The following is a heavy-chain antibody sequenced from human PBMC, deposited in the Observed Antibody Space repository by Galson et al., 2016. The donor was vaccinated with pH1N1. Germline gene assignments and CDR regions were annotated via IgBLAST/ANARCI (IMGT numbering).Heavy chain of an antibody. Sequence: SETLSLTCTVPGGSISSSSYYWGWIRQPPGKGLEWIGSIYYSGSTYYNPSLKSRVTISVDTSKNQFSLKLSSVTAADTAVYYCARRSYGDYVGYFDYWGQGTLVTVSS. D-gene: IGHD4-17*01. V-gene: IGHV4-39*01. CDR3: ARRSYGDYVGYFDY. CDR1: GGSISSSSYY. CDR2: IYYSGST. J-gene: IGHJ4*02.